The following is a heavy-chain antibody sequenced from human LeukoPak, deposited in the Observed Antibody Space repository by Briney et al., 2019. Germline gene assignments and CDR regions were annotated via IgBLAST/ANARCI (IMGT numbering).Heavy chain of an antibody. Sequence: GGSLRLSCAASAFTFSDYSMNWVHQAPGKGLEWISYISGRSSTIYYADSVRGRFTISRDNAKNSMYLQMNSLRAEDTAVYYCARDRLTSGSYFFDYWGQGTLVTVSS. J-gene: IGHJ4*02. D-gene: IGHD1-26*01. CDR1: AFTFSDYS. V-gene: IGHV3-48*01. CDR3: ARDRLTSGSYFFDY. CDR2: ISGRSSTI.